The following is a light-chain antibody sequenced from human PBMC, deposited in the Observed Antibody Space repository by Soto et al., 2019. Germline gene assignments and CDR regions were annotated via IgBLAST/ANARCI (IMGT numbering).Light chain of an antibody. CDR3: SSYTSSSTLNV. J-gene: IGLJ1*01. CDR1: SSDVGGYNY. Sequence: QSALTRPASVSGSPGQSITISCTGTSSDVGGYNYVSWYQQHPGKAPKLMIYDVSNRPSGVSNRFSGSKSGNTASLTISGLQAEDKADYYCSSYTSSSTLNVFGTGTKLTVL. V-gene: IGLV2-14*01. CDR2: DVS.